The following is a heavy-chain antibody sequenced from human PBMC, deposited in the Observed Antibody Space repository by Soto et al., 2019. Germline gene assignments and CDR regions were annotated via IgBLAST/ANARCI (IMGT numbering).Heavy chain of an antibody. CDR1: GASIISENW. J-gene: IGHJ4*02. CDR3: AKSWELRRFFAS. Sequence: QVQLQESGPGLVKPSGTLSLTCAVSGASIISENWWTWVRQSPGKGLEWIGEIHHTGSTTYNPSLDSRVTMSVDKSKNHFSLILSSVTAEDTALYYCAKSWELRRFFASWGQGTLVTVSS. D-gene: IGHD1-26*01. CDR2: IHHTGST. V-gene: IGHV4-4*02.